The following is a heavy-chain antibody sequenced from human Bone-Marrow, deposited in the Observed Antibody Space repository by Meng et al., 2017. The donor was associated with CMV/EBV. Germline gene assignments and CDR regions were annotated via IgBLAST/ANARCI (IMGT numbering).Heavy chain of an antibody. V-gene: IGHV1-2*02. CDR1: GFTFTDYY. CDR3: ARDPRYCDSTNCRGIDP. Sequence: ASVKVSCKASGFTFTDYYMQWVRQAPGQGLEWMGWINSNSGDTNYAQKFQGRVTMTRDTSISTAHMELSRLRSADTAVYYCARDPRYCDSTNCRGIDPWGQGTLVTVSS. J-gene: IGHJ5*02. CDR2: INSNSGDT. D-gene: IGHD2-2*01.